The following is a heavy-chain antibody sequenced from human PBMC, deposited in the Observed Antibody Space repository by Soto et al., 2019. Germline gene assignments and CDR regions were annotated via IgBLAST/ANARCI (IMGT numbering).Heavy chain of an antibody. J-gene: IGHJ6*02. CDR1: GGTFSRYA. CDR2: FIPIYGTR. CDR3: AGAERPYGDYDNYYYAMDV. D-gene: IGHD4-17*01. V-gene: IGHV1-69*13. Sequence: EASVKVSCKASGGTFSRYAISWVRRAPGQGLEWIGGFIPIYGTRNYAQKFQGRVTITADESTSTAYMELSSLRSEDTAVYYCAGAERPYGDYDNYYYAMDVWDQGTSVTVSS.